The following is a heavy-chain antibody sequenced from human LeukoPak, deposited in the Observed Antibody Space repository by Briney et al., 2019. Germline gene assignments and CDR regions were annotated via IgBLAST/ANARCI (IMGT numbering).Heavy chain of an antibody. CDR1: GFSVSTSY. CDR2: IYSDGST. CDR3: ARGTLDN. J-gene: IGHJ4*02. D-gene: IGHD3/OR15-3a*01. Sequence: PGGSLRLSCAASGFSVSTSYINWVRQAPGKGLEWVSVIYSDGSTKYADSVKARFTISRDNSKNTVYLQMKSLRVEDTAVYYCARGTLDNWSQGTLVTVSS. V-gene: IGHV3-53*01.